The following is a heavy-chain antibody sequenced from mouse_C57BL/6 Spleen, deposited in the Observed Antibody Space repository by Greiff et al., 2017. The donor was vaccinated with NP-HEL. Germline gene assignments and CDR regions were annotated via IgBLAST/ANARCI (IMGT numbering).Heavy chain of an antibody. D-gene: IGHD4-1*01. Sequence: VQGVESDAELVKPGASVKISCKVSGYTFTDHTIHWMKQRPEQGLEWIGYIYPRDGSTKYNEKFKGKATLTADKSASTAYMQLNSLTSEDSAVYVCARGRANWGFAYWGQGTLVTVSA. V-gene: IGHV1-78*01. CDR1: GYTFTDHT. J-gene: IGHJ3*01. CDR3: ARGRANWGFAY. CDR2: IYPRDGST.